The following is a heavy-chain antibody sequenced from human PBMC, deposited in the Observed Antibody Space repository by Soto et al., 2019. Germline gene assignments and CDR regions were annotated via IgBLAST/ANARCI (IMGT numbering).Heavy chain of an antibody. V-gene: IGHV1-69*01. CDR2: LIPILGTT. Sequence: QVQLVQSGAEVRKPGSSVKVSCKASGGTFSSDAVSWARQAPGQGLEWMGGLIPILGTTHYAQKFQGRVTITADESTNTAYMELSSLRSDDTAVYYCAAELYSGGSCCSFDFWGQGTMVTVSS. D-gene: IGHD2-15*01. CDR3: AAELYSGGSCCSFDF. J-gene: IGHJ3*01. CDR1: GGTFSSDA.